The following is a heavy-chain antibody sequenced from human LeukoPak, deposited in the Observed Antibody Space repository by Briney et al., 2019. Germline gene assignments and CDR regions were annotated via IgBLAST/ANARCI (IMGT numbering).Heavy chain of an antibody. CDR3: ARSYYDGGAFDI. CDR2: ISHSGST. V-gene: IGHV4-38-2*01. Sequence: SETLSLTCAVSGYSISSGFYWGWIRQPPGKGLEWIGSISHSGSTSYNPSLKSRVTISVDTSKNQFSLKLSSVTAADTAVYYCARSYYDGGAFDIWGQGTMVTVSS. D-gene: IGHD1-26*01. CDR1: GYSISSGFY. J-gene: IGHJ3*02.